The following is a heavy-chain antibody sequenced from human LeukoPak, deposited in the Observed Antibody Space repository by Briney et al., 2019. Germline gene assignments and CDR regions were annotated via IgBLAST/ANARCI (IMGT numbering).Heavy chain of an antibody. CDR3: AGLISTVAWASFDY. CDR1: GSISSYY. D-gene: IGHD4-23*01. V-gene: IGHV4-59*08. J-gene: IGHJ4*02. CDR2: SYFTGNP. Sequence: SETLSLTCIVSGSISSYYWTWIRQPPGKGLEWIGHSYFTGNPNYNPSLKSRVTISVDPPKNQFSLKLTSVTAADTAVYYCAGLISTVAWASFDYWGQGILVTVSS.